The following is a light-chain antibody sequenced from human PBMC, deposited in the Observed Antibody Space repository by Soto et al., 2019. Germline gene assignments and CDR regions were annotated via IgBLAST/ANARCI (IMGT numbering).Light chain of an antibody. V-gene: IGLV2-14*01. CDR2: DVS. CDR3: ISYTSSSTRVV. Sequence: QSALTQHASVSGSPGQSITISCTGTSSDVGGYNYVSWYQQHPGKAPKLMIYDVSNRPSGVSNRFSGSKSGNTASLTISGLQAEDEADYYCISYTSSSTRVVFGGGTKLTVL. CDR1: SSDVGGYNY. J-gene: IGLJ2*01.